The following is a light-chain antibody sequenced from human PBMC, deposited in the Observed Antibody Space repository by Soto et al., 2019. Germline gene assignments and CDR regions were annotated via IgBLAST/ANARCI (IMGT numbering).Light chain of an antibody. CDR1: SSDVGGYNY. Sequence: QSALTQPASVSGSPGQSITISCTGTSSDVGGYNYVPWYQQHPGKAPKLMIYDVSDRPSGVSNRFSGSKSGNMASLTISGLQAEDEADYYCSSYTSSSTLLFGGGTKLTVL. CDR2: DVS. V-gene: IGLV2-14*01. CDR3: SSYTSSSTLL. J-gene: IGLJ2*01.